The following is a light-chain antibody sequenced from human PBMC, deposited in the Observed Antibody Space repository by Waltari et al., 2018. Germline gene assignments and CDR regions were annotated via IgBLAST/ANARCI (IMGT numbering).Light chain of an antibody. J-gene: IGLJ2*01. CDR2: RNT. Sequence: QSVLTQPPSASWTPGQRVTISCSGSSSNIGSNSVYWSQQLPGTAPKLLLYRNTQRPSGVPDRFSGSKSGTSASLAISGLRSEDEADYYCAAWDDSLSVVFGGGTKLTVL. CDR3: AAWDDSLSVV. CDR1: SSNIGSNS. V-gene: IGLV1-47*01.